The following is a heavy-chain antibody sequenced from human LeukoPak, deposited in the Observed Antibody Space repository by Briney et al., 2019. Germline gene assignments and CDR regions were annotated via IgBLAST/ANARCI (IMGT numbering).Heavy chain of an antibody. CDR3: ARVRDGYNDAYDI. D-gene: IGHD5-24*01. CDR2: ISGYNGNT. Sequence: ASVKVSCKASGYTFTSYGISWVRQAPGKGLEWMGWISGYNGNTNYAQKLQGRVTMTTDTSTSTVYMELRSLRPDDTAVYYCARVRDGYNDAYDIWGQGTMVIVSS. CDR1: GYTFTSYG. J-gene: IGHJ3*02. V-gene: IGHV1-18*01.